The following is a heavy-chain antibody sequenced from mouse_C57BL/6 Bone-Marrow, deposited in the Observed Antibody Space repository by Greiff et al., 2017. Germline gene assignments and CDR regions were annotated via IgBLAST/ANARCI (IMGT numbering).Heavy chain of an antibody. V-gene: IGHV1-7*01. D-gene: IGHD1-1*01. J-gene: IGHJ1*03. CDR3: ARGGITAEGASHWDFDV. CDR2: INPSSGYT. Sequence: VQLQQPGAELAKPGASVKLSCKASGYTFTSYWMHWVKQRPGQGLEWIGYINPSSGYTTYNQKFKDKATLTADKPSSTAYMQLSSLTYADSAVYYCARGGITAEGASHWDFDVWGIGTTVTVSS. CDR1: GYTFTSYW.